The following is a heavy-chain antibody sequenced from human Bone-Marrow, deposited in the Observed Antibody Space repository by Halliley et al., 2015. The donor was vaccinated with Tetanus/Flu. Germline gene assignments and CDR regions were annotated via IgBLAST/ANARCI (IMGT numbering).Heavy chain of an antibody. J-gene: IGHJ5*02. CDR1: GFSFSSYA. CDR2: LFGSGGTS. V-gene: IGHV3-23*01. CDR3: AKDSPGAQEDWFDP. Sequence: AASGFSFSSYAMSWVRQAPGKGLEWVSTLFGSGGTSYYADSVKGRFIISRDNSKNTLYLQMNSLRVEDTAVYYCAKDSPGAQEDWFDPWGQGTLVTVSS.